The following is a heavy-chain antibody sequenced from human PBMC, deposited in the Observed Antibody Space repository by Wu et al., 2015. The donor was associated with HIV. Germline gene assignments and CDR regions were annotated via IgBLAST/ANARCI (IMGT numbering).Heavy chain of an antibody. D-gene: IGHD3-10*01. CDR3: ARDGSFDF. CDR1: GYNFTGYF. CDR2: MNPNTGGA. Sequence: QVQLVQSGVEVKKPGASMKVSCKASGYNFTGYFIHWVRQGPGQGLEWMGWMNPNTGGAKYAQKFQGRVTMTRDTSIRTAYMELSSLKPGDTAVYYCARDGSFDFWGQGTLVTVSS. J-gene: IGHJ4*02. V-gene: IGHV1-2*02.